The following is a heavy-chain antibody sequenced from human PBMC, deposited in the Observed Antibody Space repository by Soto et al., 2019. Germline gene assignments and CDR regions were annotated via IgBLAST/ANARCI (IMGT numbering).Heavy chain of an antibody. J-gene: IGHJ5*01. V-gene: IGHV4-39*01. CDR1: GGSISSSSYY. CDR3: ARKNYNMWKWFES. CDR2: IYYSGST. Sequence: PSETLSLTCTVSGGSISSSSYYWCWIRQPPGKGLEWIGSIYYSGSTYYNPSLKSRVTISVDTSKNQFSLKLSSVTAADTAVYYGARKNYNMWKWFESWGPGPLVTVSS. D-gene: IGHD1-1*01.